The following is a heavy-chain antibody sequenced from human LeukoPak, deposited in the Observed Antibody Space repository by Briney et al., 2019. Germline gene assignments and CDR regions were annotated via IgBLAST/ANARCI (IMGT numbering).Heavy chain of an antibody. Sequence: ASVKVSCKASGYTFTDYGISWVRQAPGQGLEWMGWINTYNANTNYAQKLQGRVTMTTDTSTSTAYMELRSLRSDDTAVYYCAKDRLGLQDAFDIWGQGTMVTVSS. V-gene: IGHV1-18*01. D-gene: IGHD3-16*01. CDR2: INTYNANT. J-gene: IGHJ3*02. CDR3: AKDRLGLQDAFDI. CDR1: GYTFTDYG.